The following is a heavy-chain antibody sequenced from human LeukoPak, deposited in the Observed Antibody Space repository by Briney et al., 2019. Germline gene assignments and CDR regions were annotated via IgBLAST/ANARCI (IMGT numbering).Heavy chain of an antibody. Sequence: SGGSLRLSCAASGFTFSSYWMSWVRQVPGKGLEWVSGISSSGGSTNYADSVRGRFTISRDNSKNTLYVQMNSLRAEDTAVNYCARYGRIDYGDYFDYWGQGTLVTVSS. V-gene: IGHV3-23*01. CDR3: ARYGRIDYGDYFDY. CDR2: ISSSGGST. D-gene: IGHD4-17*01. J-gene: IGHJ4*02. CDR1: GFTFSSYW.